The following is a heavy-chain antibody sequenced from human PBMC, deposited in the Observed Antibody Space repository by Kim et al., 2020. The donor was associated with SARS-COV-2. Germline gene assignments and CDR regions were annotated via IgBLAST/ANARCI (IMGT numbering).Heavy chain of an antibody. CDR1: GFTFSSYA. D-gene: IGHD3-22*01. Sequence: GGSLRLSCAASGFTFSSYAMSWVRQAPGKGLEWVSAISGSGGGTYYADSVKGRFTISRDNSKNTLYLQMNSLRAEDTAVYYCAHSPYYYDSSGGYWGQGTLVTVSS. CDR2: ISGSGGGT. CDR3: AHSPYYYDSSGGY. V-gene: IGHV3-23*01. J-gene: IGHJ4*02.